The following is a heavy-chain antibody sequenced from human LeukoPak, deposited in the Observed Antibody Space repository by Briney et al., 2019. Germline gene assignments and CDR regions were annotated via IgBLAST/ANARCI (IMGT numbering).Heavy chain of an antibody. J-gene: IGHJ4*02. CDR3: ARHGDYEIDY. CDR1: GGSISSYY. V-gene: IGHV4-59*08. D-gene: IGHD4-17*01. CDR2: IYYSGST. Sequence: PSETLSLTCTVSGGSISSYYWSWIRQPPGKGLEWIGYIYYSGSTNYNPSLESRVTISVDTSKNQFSLKLSSVTAADTAVYYCARHGDYEIDYWGQGTLVTVSS.